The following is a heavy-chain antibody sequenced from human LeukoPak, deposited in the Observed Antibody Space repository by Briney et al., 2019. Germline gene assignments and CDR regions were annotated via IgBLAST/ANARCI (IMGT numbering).Heavy chain of an antibody. CDR2: IYYSGST. D-gene: IGHD2-15*01. CDR3: ARERREDIRGPPDGSFDY. J-gene: IGHJ4*02. V-gene: IGHV4-30-4*08. CDR1: GGSISSYY. Sequence: SETLSLTCTVSGGSISSYYWSWIRQPPGKGLEWIGYIYYSGSTYYNPSLKSRVTISVDTSKNQFSLKLSSVTAADTAVYYCARERREDIRGPPDGSFDYWGQGTLVTVSS.